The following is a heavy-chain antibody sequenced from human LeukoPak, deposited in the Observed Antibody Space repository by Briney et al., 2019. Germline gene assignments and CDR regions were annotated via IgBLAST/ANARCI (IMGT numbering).Heavy chain of an antibody. J-gene: IGHJ4*02. D-gene: IGHD1-26*01. CDR1: GFTFRSYD. CDR3: AKDLRGAGFDY. CDR2: ISQTGGDT. Sequence: GGSLRLSCAASGFTFRSYDMTWVRQAPGKGLEWVLLISQTGGDTYYADSVKGRFTISRDNSKNMLFLQMSSLRAEDTAVYYCAKDLRGAGFDYWGQGNLVTVSS. V-gene: IGHV3-23*01.